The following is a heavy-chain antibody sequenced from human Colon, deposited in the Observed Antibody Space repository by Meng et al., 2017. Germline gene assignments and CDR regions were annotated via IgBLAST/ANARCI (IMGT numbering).Heavy chain of an antibody. CDR3: ARSSITMIVVFIYYFDY. Sequence: GESLKISCAASGFTLSSYAMHWVRQAPGKGLEWVAVISYDGSNQYYADSVKGRFTISRDNSKTTLYLQMNSLRAEDTAVYYCARSSITMIVVFIYYFDYWGQGTLVTVSS. CDR2: ISYDGSNQ. CDR1: GFTLSSYA. J-gene: IGHJ4*02. V-gene: IGHV3-30*01. D-gene: IGHD3-22*01.